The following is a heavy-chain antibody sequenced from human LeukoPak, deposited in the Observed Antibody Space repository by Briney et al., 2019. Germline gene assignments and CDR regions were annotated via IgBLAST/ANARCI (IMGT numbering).Heavy chain of an antibody. J-gene: IGHJ4*02. D-gene: IGHD2-8*01. CDR1: GSTFSTYW. CDR3: ARLMFLWPPIYFDY. Sequence: PGGSLRLSCAASGSTFSTYWMSWVRQAPGKGLEWVASIKQDGSETFYVDSVKGRFTISRDNARNSVYLQMNSLRAEDTAVYYCARLMFLWPPIYFDYWGQGTLVAVSS. CDR2: IKQDGSET. V-gene: IGHV3-7*01.